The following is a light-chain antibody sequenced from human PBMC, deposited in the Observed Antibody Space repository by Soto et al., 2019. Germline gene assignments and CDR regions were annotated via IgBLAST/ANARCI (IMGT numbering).Light chain of an antibody. V-gene: IGLV3-21*02. Sequence: SYELTQPPSVSVAPGQTARITCGGSNIGSKSVHWYQQKPGQAPILVVYDDSDRPSGIPERFSGSNSGNTATLTISRVEAGDEADYYCQVWDSSSLLEVFGTGNKVTVL. CDR1: NIGSKS. CDR3: QVWDSSSLLEV. J-gene: IGLJ1*01. CDR2: DDS.